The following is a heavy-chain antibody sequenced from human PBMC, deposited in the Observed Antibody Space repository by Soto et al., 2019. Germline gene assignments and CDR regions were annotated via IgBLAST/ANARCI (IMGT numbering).Heavy chain of an antibody. D-gene: IGHD3-10*01. V-gene: IGHV3-64D*08. Sequence: GGSLRLSCSASGFTFSSYAMHWVRQAPGKGLEYVSAISSNGGSTYYADSVKGRFTISRDNSKNTLYLQMSSLRAEDTAVYYCVKGRFVGGAQGFGELFDEPYYFDYWGQGTLVTVSS. J-gene: IGHJ4*02. CDR1: GFTFSSYA. CDR2: ISSNGGST. CDR3: VKGRFVGGAQGFGELFDEPYYFDY.